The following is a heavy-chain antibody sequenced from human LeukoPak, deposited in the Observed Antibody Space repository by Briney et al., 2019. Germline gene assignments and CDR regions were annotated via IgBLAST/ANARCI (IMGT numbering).Heavy chain of an antibody. D-gene: IGHD4-17*01. CDR2: IGGSSSSL. V-gene: IGHV3-21*01. CDR1: GFTFSIYS. CDR3: AKEAGQDYGALDAFDV. J-gene: IGHJ3*01. Sequence: GGSLRLSCVASGFTFSIYSMNWVRQAPGKGLEWVSSIGGSSSSLYYAESVKGRFTISRDNARNSLYLQVNSLRVEDTAVYYCAKEAGQDYGALDAFDVWGQGTMVTVSS.